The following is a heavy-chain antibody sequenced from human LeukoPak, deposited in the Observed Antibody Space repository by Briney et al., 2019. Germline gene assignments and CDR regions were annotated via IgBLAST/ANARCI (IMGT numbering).Heavy chain of an antibody. Sequence: GESLKISCKGSGYRFTNYWIGRVRQMPGKGLEWMGIIYPGDSNTIYSPSFQGQVTISADKSISTAYLQWSSLKASDTAMYYCARQPNPDFDYWGQGTLVTVSS. CDR1: GYRFTNYW. CDR2: IYPGDSNT. CDR3: ARQPNPDFDY. J-gene: IGHJ4*02. V-gene: IGHV5-51*01.